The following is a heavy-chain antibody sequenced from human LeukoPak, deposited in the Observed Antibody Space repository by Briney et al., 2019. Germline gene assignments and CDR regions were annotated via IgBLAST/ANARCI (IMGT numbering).Heavy chain of an antibody. Sequence: ASVKVSCKASGYTFTSYYMHWVRQAPGKGLEWMGGFDPEDGETIYAQKFQGRVTMTEDTSTDTAYMELSSLRSEDTAVYYCATPPYYYDSSGYYFGYWGQGTLVTVSS. J-gene: IGHJ4*02. CDR1: GYTFTSYY. CDR3: ATPPYYYDSSGYYFGY. CDR2: FDPEDGET. V-gene: IGHV1-24*01. D-gene: IGHD3-22*01.